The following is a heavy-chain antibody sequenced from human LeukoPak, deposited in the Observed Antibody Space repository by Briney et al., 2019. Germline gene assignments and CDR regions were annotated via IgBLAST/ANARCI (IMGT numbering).Heavy chain of an antibody. CDR2: INEDGSEA. D-gene: IGHD1-26*01. CDR3: ARREWLRHERTGYYAFDA. V-gene: IGHV3-7*01. J-gene: IGHJ5*02. Sequence: GGSLRLSCAASGLTFSRFWMSWVRQAPDKGLEWVANINEDGSEAYYVDSVKGRFTISRDNPKNPVSLQMNSLRAEDTALYYCARREWLRHERTGYYAFDAWGQGTLVTVSS. CDR1: GLTFSRFW.